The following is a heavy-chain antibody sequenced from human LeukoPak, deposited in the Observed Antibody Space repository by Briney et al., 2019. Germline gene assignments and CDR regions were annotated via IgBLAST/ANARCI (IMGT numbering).Heavy chain of an antibody. CDR3: AKAIHMGGDYYMDV. CDR2: IKTDGTTT. Sequence: GGSLRLSCAGSGFIFSGYWMHWVRQAPGKGLMWVSRIKTDGTTTYYADSVKGRFTVSRDNAKNTLYLQMNSLRAEDTAVYYCAKAIHMGGDYYMDVWGKGTTVTVSS. V-gene: IGHV3-74*01. D-gene: IGHD1-26*01. J-gene: IGHJ6*03. CDR1: GFIFSGYW.